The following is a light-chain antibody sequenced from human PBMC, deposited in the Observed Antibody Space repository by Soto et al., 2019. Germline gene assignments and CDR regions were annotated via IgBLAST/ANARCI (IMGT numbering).Light chain of an antibody. V-gene: IGKV1D-8*02. Sequence: AISMTKSPSLLASSKGDRVTITXRMSHGIIIYLSWYQQKQGXAPQXXXDDXSTLQRGGPSRLSGSGSATDFTLTISCLQSKDFSTYYWQQYYRVPLTVGGGTNVDIK. CDR1: HGIIIY. J-gene: IGKJ4*01. CDR2: DXS. CDR3: QQYYRVPLT.